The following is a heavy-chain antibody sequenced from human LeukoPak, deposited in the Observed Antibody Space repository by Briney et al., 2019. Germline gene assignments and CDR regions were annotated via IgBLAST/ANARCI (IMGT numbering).Heavy chain of an antibody. CDR1: GFTLGVHA. V-gene: IGHV3-49*04. CDR2: FRSKAYRGTT. Sequence: GGSLRLSCAASGFTLGVHAMSWVRQAPGKGLGWVGIFRSKAYRGTTEYAASVQGRFSISRDDSKSIVYVEMNGLQTEDTAVYYCTRGPIQLWIHNGMDVWGLGTTVTVSS. J-gene: IGHJ6*02. D-gene: IGHD5-24*01. CDR3: TRGPIQLWIHNGMDV.